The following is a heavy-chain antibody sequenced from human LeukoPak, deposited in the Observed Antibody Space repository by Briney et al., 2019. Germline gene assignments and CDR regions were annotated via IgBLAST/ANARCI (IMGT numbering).Heavy chain of an antibody. V-gene: IGHV3-23*01. CDR3: ARDPCSGGSCYSSYFDY. CDR2: ISGSGGKT. Sequence: GGSLRLSCAASGFTFSSYFMSWVRQAPGKGLEWVSSISGSGGKTYYADSVKGRFTISRDNSKNTLYLQMNSLRAEDTAVYYCARDPCSGGSCYSSYFDYWGQGTLVTVSS. CDR1: GFTFSSYF. J-gene: IGHJ4*02. D-gene: IGHD2-15*01.